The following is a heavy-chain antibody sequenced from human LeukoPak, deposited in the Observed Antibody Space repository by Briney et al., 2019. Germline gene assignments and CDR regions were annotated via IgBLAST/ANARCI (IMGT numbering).Heavy chain of an antibody. V-gene: IGHV3-48*03. CDR1: GFTFSTYE. Sequence: GGSLRLSCAASGFTFSTYEMNWFRQAPGNGPEWFAYIRSGGDKTNYAVSVKGRFTTSRDDATNSLYLQMNSLRVEDTAVYYCAKGNPRPDWGQGTLVTVSS. CDR3: AKGNPRPD. CDR2: IRSGGDKT. J-gene: IGHJ4*02. D-gene: IGHD6-25*01.